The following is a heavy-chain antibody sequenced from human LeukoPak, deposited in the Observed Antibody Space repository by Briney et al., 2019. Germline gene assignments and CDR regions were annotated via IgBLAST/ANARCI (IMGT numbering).Heavy chain of an antibody. J-gene: IGHJ4*02. CDR2: IYYSGST. Sequence: PSETLSLTCTVSGGSISSSSYYWGWIRPPPGKGLEWIGSIYYSGSTYYNPSLKSRVTISVDTSKNQFSLKLSSVTAADTAVYYCASWKYYFDYWGQGTLVTVSS. D-gene: IGHD1-1*01. CDR1: GGSISSSSYY. CDR3: ASWKYYFDY. V-gene: IGHV4-39*01.